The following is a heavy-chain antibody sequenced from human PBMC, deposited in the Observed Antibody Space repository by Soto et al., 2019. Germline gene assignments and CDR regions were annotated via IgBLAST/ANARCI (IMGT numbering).Heavy chain of an antibody. CDR3: ATEELCGADCYFFKH. CDR2: ISGSNNNI. V-gene: IGHV3-48*03. J-gene: IGHJ4*02. CDR1: GFNLRNNE. Sequence: EVQLLETGGGSVHVGGSLRLSCAVSGFNLRNNEMNWVRQVPGKGREWISKISGSNNNIYYADSVQGRFTISRDNANNVLFLQMNSLRAEDTATYHCATEELCGADCYFFKHWGQGTLVTVSS. D-gene: IGHD2-21*02.